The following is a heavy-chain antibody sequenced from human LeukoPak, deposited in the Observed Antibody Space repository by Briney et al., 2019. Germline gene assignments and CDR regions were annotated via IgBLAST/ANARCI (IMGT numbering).Heavy chain of an antibody. CDR3: AKDQGDIVGYYYYYYMDV. Sequence: GGSLRLSCAASGFTFSSYAMSWVRQAPGKGLEWVSAISGSGGSTYYADSVKGRFTIFRDNSKNTLYLQMNSLRAEDTAVYYCAKDQGDIVGYYYYYYMDVWGKGTTVTVSS. CDR1: GFTFSSYA. CDR2: ISGSGGST. J-gene: IGHJ6*03. D-gene: IGHD2-15*01. V-gene: IGHV3-23*01.